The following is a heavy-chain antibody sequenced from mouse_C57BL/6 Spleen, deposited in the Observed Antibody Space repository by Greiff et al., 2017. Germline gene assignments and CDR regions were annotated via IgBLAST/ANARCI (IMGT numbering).Heavy chain of an antibody. CDR1: GYTFTDHT. J-gene: IGHJ3*01. CDR2: IYPRDGST. Sequence: VKVVESDAELVKPGASVKISCKVSGYTFTDHTIHWMKQRPEQGLEWIGYIYPRDGSTKYNEKFKGKATLTADKSSSTAYMQLNSLTSEDSAVYFCARAGNLPWFAYWGQGTLVTVSA. CDR3: ARAGNLPWFAY. V-gene: IGHV1-78*01.